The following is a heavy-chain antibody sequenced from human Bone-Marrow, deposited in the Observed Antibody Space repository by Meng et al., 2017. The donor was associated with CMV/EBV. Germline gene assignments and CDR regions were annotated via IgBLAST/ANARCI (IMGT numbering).Heavy chain of an antibody. CDR1: GYSFTGYY. D-gene: IGHD6-19*01. V-gene: IGHV1-2*02. CDR3: ARLDRSGWYSPFDY. J-gene: IGHJ4*02. CDR2: IDPNSGDT. Sequence: ASVTVSCKTSGYSFTGYYMQWVRQAPGQGLEWMGWIDPNSGDTNIAQRFQGRVTMTRDTSISTAYMILIRLKSDDTAVYYCARLDRSGWYSPFDYWGQGTLVTVSS.